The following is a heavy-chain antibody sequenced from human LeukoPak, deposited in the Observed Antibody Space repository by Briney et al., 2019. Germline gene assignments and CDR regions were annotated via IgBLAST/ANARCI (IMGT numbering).Heavy chain of an antibody. V-gene: IGHV3-73*01. CDR2: IRSKVNYYAT. CDR1: GFTFSSYW. CDR3: RAATPQRSRIDY. J-gene: IGHJ4*02. Sequence: GGSLRLSCAASGFTFSSYWMHWVRQASGRGLEWVGRIRSKVNYYATAYTASVKGRFTISRDDSKNTAYLKMNSLKTDDTAVYYCRAATPQRSRIDYWGQGTLVTVSS. D-gene: IGHD2-15*01.